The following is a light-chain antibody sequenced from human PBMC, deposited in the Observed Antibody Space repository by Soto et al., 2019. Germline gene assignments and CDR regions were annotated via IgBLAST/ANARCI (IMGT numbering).Light chain of an antibody. Sequence: DIQMTQSPSAMSASVGDAVTITCRASQGVNNYLAWFQQKPGKVPQRLIYAASSLQSGVPSRFSGSGSGTEFTLTIKSLQPEDFDTYSCLQPFAYPLTLGGGTKVDIK. V-gene: IGKV1-17*03. CDR1: QGVNNY. CDR2: AAS. J-gene: IGKJ4*01. CDR3: LQPFAYPLT.